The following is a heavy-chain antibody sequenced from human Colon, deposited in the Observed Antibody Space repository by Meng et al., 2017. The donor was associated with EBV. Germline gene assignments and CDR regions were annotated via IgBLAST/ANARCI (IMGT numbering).Heavy chain of an antibody. CDR1: GGSLSDYY. CDR3: SRGVDSYKLGNL. CDR2: IHPSGSI. Sequence: QQNQWGGGLLKPSVTLSLTCVVYGGSLSDYYCSWIRQSPGRGLEWIGEIHPSGSIFYNPSLQSRVTISVDTSKNQFSLNLNSVTAADTAVYFCSRGVDSYKLGNLWGRGTLVTVSS. J-gene: IGHJ2*01. D-gene: IGHD7-27*01. V-gene: IGHV4-34*01.